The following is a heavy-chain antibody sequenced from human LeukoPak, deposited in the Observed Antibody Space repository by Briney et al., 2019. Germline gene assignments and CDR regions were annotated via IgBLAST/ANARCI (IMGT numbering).Heavy chain of an antibody. CDR1: GYTFTNYY. V-gene: IGHV1-46*01. CDR2: INPSGGST. D-gene: IGHD2-21*02. J-gene: IGHJ4*02. CDR3: ATEVHCGGDCYSY. Sequence: GASVKVSCKASGYTFTNYYMHWVRQAPGQGLEWMGIINPSGGSTSYAQKFQDRVTMTRDTSTSTVYMELSSLRSEDTAVYYCATEVHCGGDCYSYWGQGTLVTVSS.